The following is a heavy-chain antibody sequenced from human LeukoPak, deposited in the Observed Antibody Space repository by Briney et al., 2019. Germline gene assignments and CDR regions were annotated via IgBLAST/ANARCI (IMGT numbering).Heavy chain of an antibody. J-gene: IGHJ5*02. D-gene: IGHD6-13*01. V-gene: IGHV7-4-1*02. CDR1: GYTFTSYA. CDR3: ARGGRRVAAAGTEWFDP. CDR2: INTNTGNP. Sequence: ASVKVSCKASGYTFTSYAMNWVRQAPGQGLEWMGWINTNTGNPTYAQGFTGRFVFSLDTSVSTAYLQISSLKAEDTAVYYCARGGRRVAAAGTEWFDPWGQGTLVTVPS.